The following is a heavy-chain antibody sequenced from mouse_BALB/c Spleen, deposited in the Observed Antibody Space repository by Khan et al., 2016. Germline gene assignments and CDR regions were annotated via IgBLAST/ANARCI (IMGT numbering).Heavy chain of an antibody. CDR1: GYTFNDYY. CDR2: IFPGSGST. D-gene: IGHD1-2*01. Sequence: QVQLKESGTELPRPGASVKLSCKASGYTFNDYYLHWVMQRTGQGLEWIGEIFPGSGSTYYNEKFKGKASLTADTSSSTAYMQLSSLTSEDSAVYFCARSYYGYFAMDYWGHGASVTVSS. V-gene: IGHV1-77*01. J-gene: IGHJ4*01. CDR3: ARSYYGYFAMDY.